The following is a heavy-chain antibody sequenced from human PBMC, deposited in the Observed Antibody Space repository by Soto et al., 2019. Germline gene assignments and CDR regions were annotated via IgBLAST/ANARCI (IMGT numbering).Heavy chain of an antibody. CDR3: AKAMGWEIGAFDI. Sequence: GGSLRLSCAASGFTFSSYGMHWVRQAPGKGLEWVAVISYDGSNKYYADSVKGRFTISRDNSKNTLYLQMNSLRAEDTAVYYCAKAMGWEIGAFDIWGQGTMVTVSS. CDR1: GFTFSSYG. V-gene: IGHV3-30*18. CDR2: ISYDGSNK. D-gene: IGHD1-26*01. J-gene: IGHJ3*02.